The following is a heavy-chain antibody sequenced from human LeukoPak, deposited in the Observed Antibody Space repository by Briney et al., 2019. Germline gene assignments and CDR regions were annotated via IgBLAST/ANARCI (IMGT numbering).Heavy chain of an antibody. J-gene: IGHJ4*02. D-gene: IGHD4-17*01. CDR3: ARDHPQTENGFDY. V-gene: IGHV1-2*02. Sequence: ASVKVSCKASGYTFTGYYMHWVRQAPGQGREWMGGINPNSGGTNYAKKFQGRVTITRDTSISTAYMELSRLRSDDTAVYSCARDHPQTENGFDYWGQGTLVTVSS. CDR1: GYTFTGYY. CDR2: INPNSGGT.